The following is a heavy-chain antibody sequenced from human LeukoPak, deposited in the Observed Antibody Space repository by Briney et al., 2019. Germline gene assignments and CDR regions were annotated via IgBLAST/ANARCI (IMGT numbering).Heavy chain of an antibody. J-gene: IGHJ4*01. CDR2: IFTTGST. CDR1: GDSISSYY. CDR3: ARARRMVRGSWMFDY. D-gene: IGHD3-10*01. Sequence: SETLSLTCTVSGDSISSYYWSWIRQPAGKGLEWIGRIFTTGSTIYNPSLKSRVTMSVDTSKNQFSLTLSSVTAADTAVYYCARARRMVRGSWMFDYWGHGTLVAVSS. V-gene: IGHV4-4*07.